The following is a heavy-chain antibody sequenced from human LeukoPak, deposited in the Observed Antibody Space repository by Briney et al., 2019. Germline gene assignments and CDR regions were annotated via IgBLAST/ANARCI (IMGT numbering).Heavy chain of an antibody. CDR2: INTDGSST. V-gene: IGHV3-74*01. D-gene: IGHD6-13*01. CDR1: GFIFSSYW. J-gene: IGHJ4*02. Sequence: GGSLRLSCAASGFIFSSYWMHWVRHAPGKGLAWVSRINTDGSSTSYADSVKGRFTISRDNAKNTLYLQMNSLKTEDTAVYYCTRHSPGYSSTWSFDYWGQGTLVTVSS. CDR3: TRHSPGYSSTWSFDY.